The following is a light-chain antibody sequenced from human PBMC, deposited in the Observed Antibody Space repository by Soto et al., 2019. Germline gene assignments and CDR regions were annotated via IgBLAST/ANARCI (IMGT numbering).Light chain of an antibody. V-gene: IGKV1-39*01. CDR3: QQSYSTPLT. CDR2: AAS. Sequence: DIQMTQSPSSLCRSXLDRVTITXXASQSISSYLNWYQQKPGKAPKLLIYAASSLQSGVPSRFSGSGSGTDFTLTISSLQPEDFATYYCQQSYSTPLTFGGGTKVDI. J-gene: IGKJ4*01. CDR1: QSISSY.